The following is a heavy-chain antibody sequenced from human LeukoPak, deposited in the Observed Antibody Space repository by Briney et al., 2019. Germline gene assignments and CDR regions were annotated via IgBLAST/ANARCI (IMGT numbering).Heavy chain of an antibody. D-gene: IGHD2/OR15-2a*01. CDR3: TRNPEMQYWFDP. J-gene: IGHJ5*02. V-gene: IGHV3-30-3*01. Sequence: GRPLRLSCAASGFTFRAHSMHWVRQAPGKGLEGVAFTSYDGSKKYYGDSVKGRFTISRDNSKNTLYLQMSTLRAEDTAVYYCTRNPEMQYWFDPWGQGTLVTVSS. CDR2: TSYDGSKK. CDR1: GFTFRAHS.